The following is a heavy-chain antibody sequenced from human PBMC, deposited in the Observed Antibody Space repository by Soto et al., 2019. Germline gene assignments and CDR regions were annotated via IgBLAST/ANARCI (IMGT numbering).Heavy chain of an antibody. CDR3: ARWYGGNSGDY. V-gene: IGHV1-8*01. CDR1: GYPFTSYD. CDR2: MNPNSGNT. Sequence: QVQLVQSGAEVKKPGASVKVSCKAPGYPFTSYDTNWVRQPIGQGPEWRGWMNPNSGNTHYEQTFKGRVTMTRTTSISPAYMARSSLRSEDTAMYYCARWYGGNSGDYWGQGTLVTVSS. D-gene: IGHD2-21*02. J-gene: IGHJ4*02.